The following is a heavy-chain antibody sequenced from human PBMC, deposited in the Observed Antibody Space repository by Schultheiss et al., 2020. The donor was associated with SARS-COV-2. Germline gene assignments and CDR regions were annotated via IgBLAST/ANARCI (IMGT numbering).Heavy chain of an antibody. CDR3: ARAPYIVVVPAATYYMDV. CDR2: IYYSGST. D-gene: IGHD2-2*01. CDR1: GGSISSYY. V-gene: IGHV4-59*01. J-gene: IGHJ6*03. Sequence: SETLSLTCTVSGGSISSYYWSWIRQPPGKGLEWIGYIYYSGSTNYNPSLKSRVTISVDTSKNQFSLKLSSVTAADTAVYYCARAPYIVVVPAATYYMDVWGKGTTVTVSS.